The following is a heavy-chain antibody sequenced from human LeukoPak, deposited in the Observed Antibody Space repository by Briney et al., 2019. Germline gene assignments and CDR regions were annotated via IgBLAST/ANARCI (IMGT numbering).Heavy chain of an antibody. CDR2: INAGNGNT. V-gene: IGHV1-3*01. CDR3: ARSDVVVTATIDY. Sequence: ASVKVSCKASGYTFTSYAMHWVRQAPGQRLEWMGWINAGNGNTKYSQKFQGRVTITRDTSASTAYMELSSLRSEDTAVYYCARSDVVVTATIDYWGQGTLVTVSS. CDR1: GYTFTSYA. J-gene: IGHJ4*02. D-gene: IGHD2-21*02.